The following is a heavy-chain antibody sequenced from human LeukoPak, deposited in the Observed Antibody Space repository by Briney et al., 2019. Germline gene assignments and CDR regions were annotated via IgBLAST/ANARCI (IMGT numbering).Heavy chain of an antibody. D-gene: IGHD3-22*01. CDR1: GGSFSGYY. CDR3: ARGTYYDSSGYRSFDY. Sequence: SETLSLTCAVYGGSFSGYYWSWIRQPPGKGLEWSGEINHSGSTNYNPSLKSRVTISVDTSKNQFSLKLSSVTAADTAVYYCARGTYYDSSGYRSFDYWGQGTLVTVSS. J-gene: IGHJ4*02. V-gene: IGHV4-34*01. CDR2: INHSGST.